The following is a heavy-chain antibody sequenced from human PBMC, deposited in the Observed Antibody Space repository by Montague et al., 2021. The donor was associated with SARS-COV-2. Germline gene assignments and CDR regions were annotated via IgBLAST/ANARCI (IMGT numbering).Heavy chain of an antibody. CDR1: GFSLNTDGVT. CDR3: ARTLGYCSGDNCSSGPFGI. CDR2: IDWDDDR. D-gene: IGHD2-15*01. Sequence: PALVKPTQTVTLTCTFSGFSLNTDGVTMSWIRQPPGKALEWLARIDWDDDRYYSTSLRTRLTISKDTSKNQVVLTMTNMDPVDTATYYCARTLGYCSGDNCSSGPFGIWGQGTMVTVSS. J-gene: IGHJ3*02. V-gene: IGHV2-70*11.